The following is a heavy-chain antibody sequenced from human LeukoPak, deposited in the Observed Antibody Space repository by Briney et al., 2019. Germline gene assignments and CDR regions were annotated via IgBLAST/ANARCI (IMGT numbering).Heavy chain of an antibody. Sequence: GGSLRLSCAASGFTLRSYDMSWVRQAPGKGLEWVAATSGSGVNSYYADSVKGRFTISRDNSKNTLYLQMNSLRAEDTAVYFCARGSGWYDPWGQGTLVTVSS. D-gene: IGHD3-3*01. V-gene: IGHV3-23*01. CDR2: TSGSGVNS. CDR3: ARGSGWYDP. J-gene: IGHJ5*02. CDR1: GFTLRSYD.